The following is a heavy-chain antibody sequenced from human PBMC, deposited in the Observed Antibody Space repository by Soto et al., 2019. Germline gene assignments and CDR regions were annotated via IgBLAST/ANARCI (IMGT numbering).Heavy chain of an antibody. V-gene: IGHV1-3*01. CDR3: AGGYSYGYSWFDP. CDR1: GYTFTSYA. CDR2: INAGNGNT. Sequence: QVRLVQSGAEVKKPGASVKVSCKASGYTFTSYAMHWVRQAPGHRLEWMGWINAGNGNTKYSQKFQGRVTITRDTSASTAYMELSRLSSEDTAVYYCAGGYSYGYSWFDPWGQGTLVTVSS. J-gene: IGHJ5*02. D-gene: IGHD5-18*01.